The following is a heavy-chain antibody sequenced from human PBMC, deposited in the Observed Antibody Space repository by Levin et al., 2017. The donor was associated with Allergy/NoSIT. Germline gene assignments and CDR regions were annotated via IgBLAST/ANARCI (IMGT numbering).Heavy chain of an antibody. CDR3: ARRPKIYFDWLLSFEDI. CDR2: IDPSDSYT. CDR1: GYSFTSYW. V-gene: IGHV5-10-1*01. Sequence: GESLKISCKGSGYSFTSYWISWVRQMPGKGLEWMGRIDPSDSYTNYSPSFQGHVTISADKSISTAYLQWSSLKASDTAMYYCARRPKIYFDWLLSFEDIWGQGTMVTVSS. J-gene: IGHJ3*02. D-gene: IGHD3-9*01.